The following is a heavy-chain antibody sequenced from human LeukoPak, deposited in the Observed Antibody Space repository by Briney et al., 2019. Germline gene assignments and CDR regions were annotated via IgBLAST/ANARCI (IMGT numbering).Heavy chain of an antibody. D-gene: IGHD3-10*01. V-gene: IGHV3-21*01. CDR2: ISDRGTYI. Sequence: GGSLRLSCAASGFTFSTYSMNWVRQAPGKGLEWVASISDRGTYIYYADSVKGRFTISRDNAKNSLYLQMNSLRAEDTAVYYCAKWAVLLWFGESSSGYYFDYWGQGALVTVSS. J-gene: IGHJ4*02. CDR3: AKWAVLLWFGESSSGYYFDY. CDR1: GFTFSTYS.